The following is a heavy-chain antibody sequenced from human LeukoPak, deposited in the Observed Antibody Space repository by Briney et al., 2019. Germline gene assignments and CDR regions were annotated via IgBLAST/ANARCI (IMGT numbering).Heavy chain of an antibody. CDR2: ISYDGNYR. Sequence: GRSLRLSCAASGFIFTTYAMHWVRQAPGKGLEWVAIISYDGNYRNYADSVKGRFTISRDNSKNTLYLQMNSLGAEDMAVYYCTRPAPPGGIVYGFHIWGQGTMVTVSS. CDR3: TRPAPPGGIVYGFHI. CDR1: GFIFTTYA. D-gene: IGHD3-16*02. V-gene: IGHV3-30*03. J-gene: IGHJ3*02.